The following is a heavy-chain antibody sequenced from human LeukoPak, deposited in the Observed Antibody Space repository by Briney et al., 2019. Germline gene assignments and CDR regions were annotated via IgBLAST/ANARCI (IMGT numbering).Heavy chain of an antibody. CDR2: IYPGDSDT. V-gene: IGHV5-51*01. D-gene: IGHD1-26*01. J-gene: IGHJ4*02. Sequence: GESLKISCKGSGYSFTSYCIGWVRQMPGKGLEWMGIIYPGDSDTRYSPSFQGQVNISADKSISTAYLQWSSLKASDTAMYYCARHRIIVGATSPDYWGQGTLVTVSS. CDR3: ARHRIIVGATSPDY. CDR1: GYSFTSYC.